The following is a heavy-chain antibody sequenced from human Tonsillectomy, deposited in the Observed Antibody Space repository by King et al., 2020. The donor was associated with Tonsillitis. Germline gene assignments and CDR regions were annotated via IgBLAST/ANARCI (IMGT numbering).Heavy chain of an antibody. CDR3: AGVESSSWYPFFDY. Sequence: QLQESGPGLVKPSQTLSLTCTVSGGSISSGSYYWSWIRKPAGKGLEWIGRIYASGSTNYNPSLKSRVTMSVDTSKNQFSLKLSSLTAADTAVYYCAGVESSSWYPFFDYWGQGTLVTVSS. CDR2: IYASGST. D-gene: IGHD6-13*01. J-gene: IGHJ4*02. V-gene: IGHV4-61*02. CDR1: GGSISSGSYY.